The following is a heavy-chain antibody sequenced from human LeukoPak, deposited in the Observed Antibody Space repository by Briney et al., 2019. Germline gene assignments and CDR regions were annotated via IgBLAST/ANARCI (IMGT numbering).Heavy chain of an antibody. J-gene: IGHJ4*02. Sequence: PSETLSLTCTVSGGSISSGGYYLSWIRQPPGKGLEWIGYIYHSGSTYYNPSLKSRVTISVDRSKNQFSLKLSSVTAADTAVYYCARSPSWGYFDYWGQGTLVTVSS. CDR3: ARSPSWGYFDY. CDR2: IYHSGST. CDR1: GGSISSGGYY. V-gene: IGHV4-30-2*01. D-gene: IGHD7-27*01.